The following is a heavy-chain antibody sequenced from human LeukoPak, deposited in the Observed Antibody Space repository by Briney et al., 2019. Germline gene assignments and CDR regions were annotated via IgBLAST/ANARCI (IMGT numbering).Heavy chain of an antibody. J-gene: IGHJ5*02. CDR3: VRGANRYDP. Sequence: SETLSLTCTVSGDSINSAAYYWSWIRQHPGKGLEWIGYINYSGSTNYNPSLKSRVTISVDTSKNQFSLKLNSVTAADTAVYYCVRGANRYDPWGQGTLVTVSS. CDR2: INYSGST. V-gene: IGHV4-61*08. CDR1: GDSINSAAYY.